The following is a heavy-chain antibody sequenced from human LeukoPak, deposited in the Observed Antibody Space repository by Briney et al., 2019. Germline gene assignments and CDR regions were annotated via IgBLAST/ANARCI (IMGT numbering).Heavy chain of an antibody. CDR2: IRSSRRNT. CDR3: ARDREYTDYLHNWFDP. J-gene: IGHJ5*02. Sequence: KTGGSLRLSCAASGFTFNTYSMNWVRQAPGKGLEWVSSIRSSRRNTYYADSVRGRYTTTRDNAKNSLYLQMNSLRAEDTAVYYCARDREYTDYLHNWFDPWGQGTLVTVSS. CDR1: GFTFNTYS. D-gene: IGHD4-11*01. V-gene: IGHV3-21*01.